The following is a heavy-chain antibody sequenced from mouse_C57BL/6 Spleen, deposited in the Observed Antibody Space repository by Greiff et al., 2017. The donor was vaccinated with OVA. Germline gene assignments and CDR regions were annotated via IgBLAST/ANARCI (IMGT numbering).Heavy chain of an antibody. CDR3: ARMIGY. D-gene: IGHD2-14*01. V-gene: IGHV5-12*01. J-gene: IGHJ3*01. Sequence: EVKLMESGGGLVQPGGSLKLSCAASGFTFSDYYMYWVRQTPEKRLEWVAYISNGGGSTYYPDTVKGRFTISRDNAKNTLYLQMSRLKSEDTAMYYCARMIGYWGQGTLVTVSA. CDR2: ISNGGGST. CDR1: GFTFSDYY.